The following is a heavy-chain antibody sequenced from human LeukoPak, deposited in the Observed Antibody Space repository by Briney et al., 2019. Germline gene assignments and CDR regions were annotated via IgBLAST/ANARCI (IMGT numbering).Heavy chain of an antibody. CDR3: ASSTGGYCSGGSCYMDV. D-gene: IGHD2-15*01. Sequence: ASVKVSCKASGYTFTDYYMHWVRQAPGQGLEWMGWINTDTGNPTYAQGFTGRFVFSLDTSVSTAYLQTSSLKAEDTAVYYCASSTGGYCSGGSCYMDVRGKGTTVTVSS. CDR1: GYTFTDYY. J-gene: IGHJ6*03. V-gene: IGHV7-4-1*02. CDR2: INTDTGNP.